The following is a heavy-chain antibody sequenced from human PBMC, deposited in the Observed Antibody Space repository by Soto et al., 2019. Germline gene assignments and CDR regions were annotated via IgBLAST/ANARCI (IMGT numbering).Heavy chain of an antibody. CDR2: IIPIFATA. CDR3: ARSSPNCTNGVCYGMRWFDP. CDR1: GGTFSSYG. Sequence: QVQLVQSGAEVKKPGSSVKVSCKASGGTFSSYGISWVRQAPGQGLEWMGGIIPIFATANYAQKFQGRVTITADESTSTAYMELSSLRSEDTAVYYCARSSPNCTNGVCYGMRWFDPCGQGNLVTVSS. V-gene: IGHV1-69*01. D-gene: IGHD2-8*01. J-gene: IGHJ5*02.